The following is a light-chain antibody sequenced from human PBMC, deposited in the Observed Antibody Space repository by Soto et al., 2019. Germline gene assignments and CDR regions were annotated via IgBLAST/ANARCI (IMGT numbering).Light chain of an antibody. CDR2: DAS. J-gene: IGKJ5*01. V-gene: IGKV3-11*01. CDR1: LSVSVY. Sequence: VLTQSPSTLSLSRGARDTLSLMSSLSVSVYSDWDQQKPGQGPRLLTSDASNRATGIPARFSGSGSGTDLTLTISSLEPEDFAVYYCHPRQSWPTSTFGPGTRLEIK. CDR3: HPRQSWPTST.